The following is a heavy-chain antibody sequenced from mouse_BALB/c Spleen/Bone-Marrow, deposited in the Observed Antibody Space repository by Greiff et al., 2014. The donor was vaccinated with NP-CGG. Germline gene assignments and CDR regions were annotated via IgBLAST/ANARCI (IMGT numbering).Heavy chain of an antibody. D-gene: IGHD2-10*02. CDR1: GFTFSSYG. J-gene: IGHJ2*01. V-gene: IGHV5-6*01. CDR3: ARQYGNYWDYFDY. CDR2: ISSGGSYT. Sequence: EVMLVESGGDLVKPGGSLKLSYAASGFTFSSYGMSWVRQTPDKRLEWVATISSGGSYTYYPDSVKGRFTISRDNAKNTLYLQMSSLKSEDTAMYYCARQYGNYWDYFDYWGQGTTLTVSS.